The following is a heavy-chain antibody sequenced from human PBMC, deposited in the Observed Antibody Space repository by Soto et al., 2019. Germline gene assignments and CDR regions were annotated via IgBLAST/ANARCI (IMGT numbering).Heavy chain of an antibody. D-gene: IGHD3-3*01. V-gene: IGHV3-30*18. Sequence: QVQLVESGGGVVQPGRSLRLSCAASGFTFSTYGMHWVRQAPGKGLEWVAVISYDAKHKYYADSLKGRFTISRDNSKNTLYLQMNSLRAEETAVYYCAKGAVQDLWSGYYTLFDYWGQGTLVTVSS. CDR1: GFTFSTYG. CDR2: ISYDAKHK. J-gene: IGHJ4*02. CDR3: AKGAVQDLWSGYYTLFDY.